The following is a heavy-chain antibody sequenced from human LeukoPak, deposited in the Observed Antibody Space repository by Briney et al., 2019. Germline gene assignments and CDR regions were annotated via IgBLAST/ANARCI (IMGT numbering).Heavy chain of an antibody. CDR2: IHYRGTT. CDR3: AVRYSGSYFDY. D-gene: IGHD1-26*01. V-gene: IGHV4-59*13. J-gene: IGHJ4*02. Sequence: SETLSLTCSVSGASINSYYWNWIRQSPGKGLEWLGNIHYRGTTNYNPSLKSRVTLSLDSSKSQFALKVTSVTAEDTAVYYCAVRYSGSYFDYWGQGTLVTVSS. CDR1: GASINSYY.